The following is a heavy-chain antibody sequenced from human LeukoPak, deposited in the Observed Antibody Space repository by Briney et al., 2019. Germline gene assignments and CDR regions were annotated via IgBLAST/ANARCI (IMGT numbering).Heavy chain of an antibody. V-gene: IGHV4-4*07. CDR3: ARERPPGWLVHPADYYYCYYMDV. D-gene: IGHD6-19*01. J-gene: IGHJ6*03. Sequence: SETLCLTCTVSGGSISSYYWSWIRQPAGKGLEWFGRIYTSGSTNYNPSLKSRVTMSADTSKNQFSLKLSSVNAADTAVYYCARERPPGWLVHPADYYYCYYMDVWGKGTTVTVSS. CDR2: IYTSGST. CDR1: GGSISSYY.